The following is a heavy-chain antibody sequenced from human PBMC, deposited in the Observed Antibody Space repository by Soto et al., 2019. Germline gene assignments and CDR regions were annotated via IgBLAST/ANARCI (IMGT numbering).Heavy chain of an antibody. J-gene: IGHJ5*02. CDR2: VYYNENT. D-gene: IGHD3-10*01. CDR1: GGSISSFTYH. CDR3: ARRERYYGSPGWFDP. V-gene: IGHV4-39*01. Sequence: SETLSLTCSVSGGSISSFTYHWGWIRQPPGKGLEWIGTVYYNENTYYNLSLKSRVTITVDTAKNQFSLNLRSVTAAGTAMYFCARRERYYGSPGWFDPWGPGTLVTVSS.